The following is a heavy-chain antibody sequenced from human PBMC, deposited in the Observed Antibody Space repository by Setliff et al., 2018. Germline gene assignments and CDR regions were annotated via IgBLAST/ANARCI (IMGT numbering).Heavy chain of an antibody. V-gene: IGHV3-74*01. CDR1: GFSFSNYW. CDR3: AKVKKQLIRGSGLDL. CDR2: INSDGSST. J-gene: IGHJ5*02. D-gene: IGHD1-1*01. Sequence: GGSLRLSCAASGFSFSNYWMHWVRQAPGKGLVWVSRINSDGSSTNYADSVKGQFTVSRDNSQNTLFLQMNGLRPEDTAFYHCAKVKKQLIRGSGLDLWGQGTLVTVSS.